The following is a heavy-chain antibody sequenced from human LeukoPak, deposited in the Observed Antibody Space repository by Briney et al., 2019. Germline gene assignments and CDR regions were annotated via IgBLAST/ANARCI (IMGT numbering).Heavy chain of an antibody. CDR1: GFTFSSYS. D-gene: IGHD6-13*01. Sequence: GGSLRLSCAASGFTFSSYSMNWVRQAPGKGLEWVSYISYSSRTIYYADSVKGRFTISRDNAKNSLYLQMNSLRAEDTAVYFCARVGALSSSWLLYWGQGTLVTVSS. CDR3: ARVGALSSSWLLY. CDR2: ISYSSRTI. J-gene: IGHJ4*02. V-gene: IGHV3-48*01.